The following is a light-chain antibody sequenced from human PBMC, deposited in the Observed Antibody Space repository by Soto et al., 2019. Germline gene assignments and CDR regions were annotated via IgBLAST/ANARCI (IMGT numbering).Light chain of an antibody. V-gene: IGKV1-12*01. J-gene: IGKJ4*01. CDR2: DAS. Sequence: DVQITKSPSSVSASVGYRVTITCRASQGISSWLAWYQQKPGKAPKLLIYDASSLESGVPSRFGGSGSGTDFTLTISSLQPEDFATYYCQRYYNAPFSFGGGTKVDVK. CDR3: QRYYNAPFS. CDR1: QGISSW.